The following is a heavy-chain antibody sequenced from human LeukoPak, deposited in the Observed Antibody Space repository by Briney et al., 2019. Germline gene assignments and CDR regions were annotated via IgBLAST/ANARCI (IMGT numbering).Heavy chain of an antibody. CDR1: GGSINSHY. Sequence: PSETLSLTCAVPGGSINSHYWGWIRQPPGKGLQWIGDIFYTGKNNYNPSLKSRVTISLDTSKDHLSLHLTSVLAADTAIYYCVRRDPGWNYFDYWGQGILVTVSS. V-gene: IGHV4-59*08. CDR3: VRRDPGWNYFDY. CDR2: IFYTGKN. D-gene: IGHD6-19*01. J-gene: IGHJ4*02.